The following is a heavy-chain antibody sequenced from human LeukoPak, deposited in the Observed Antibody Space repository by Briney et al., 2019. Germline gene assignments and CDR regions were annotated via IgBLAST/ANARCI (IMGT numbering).Heavy chain of an antibody. J-gene: IGHJ6*02. Sequence: SETLSLTCTVSGGSISGFYWSWIRQPPGKGLEWIGYILNSGSTNYNPSLKSRVTISVDTSKNQFPLKLSSVTAADMAVYYCARVGYCTGGSCYSDYLYGMDVWGQGTPVTVSS. V-gene: IGHV4-59*01. CDR1: GGSISGFY. CDR3: ARVGYCTGGSCYSDYLYGMDV. CDR2: ILNSGST. D-gene: IGHD2-15*01.